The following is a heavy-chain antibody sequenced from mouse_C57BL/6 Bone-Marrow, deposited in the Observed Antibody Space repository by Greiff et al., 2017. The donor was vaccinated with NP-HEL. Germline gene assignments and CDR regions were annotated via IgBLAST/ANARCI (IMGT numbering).Heavy chain of an antibody. CDR1: GFNIKDDY. D-gene: IGHD1-1*01. V-gene: IGHV14-4*01. Sequence: EVQLQQSGAELVRPGASVKLSCTVSGFNIKDDYMHWVKQRPEQGLEWIGWIDPENGDTEYASKFQGKATITADTSSNTAYLQRSSLTSEDTAVYYCTTGGSSPYAMDYWGQGTSVTVSS. CDR2: IDPENGDT. CDR3: TTGGSSPYAMDY. J-gene: IGHJ4*01.